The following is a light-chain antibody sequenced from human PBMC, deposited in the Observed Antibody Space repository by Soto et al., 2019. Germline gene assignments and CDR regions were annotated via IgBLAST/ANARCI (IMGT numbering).Light chain of an antibody. CDR1: NSNIGSNY. Sequence: QAVVTQPPSVSGTPGQRVNISCSGSNSNIGSNYVSWYQQLPGTAPKLLIYSKNQRPSGVPDRFSGIKSGTSASLTISGLRSEDEAVYYCAVWDDSLTGVFGGGTKLTVL. CDR3: AVWDDSLTGV. V-gene: IGLV1-47*02. J-gene: IGLJ3*02. CDR2: SKN.